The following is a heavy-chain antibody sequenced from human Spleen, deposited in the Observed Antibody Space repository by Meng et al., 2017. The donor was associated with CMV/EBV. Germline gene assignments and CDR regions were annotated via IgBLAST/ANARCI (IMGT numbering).Heavy chain of an antibody. Sequence: MFWVRQAPGKGLEWLSSISSSSTYIYHADSMKGRFTVSRDNAKNSVYLQMNSLRAEDTAVYYCARDLAPQSDYYDSSGYYYLSKGFDYWGQGTLVTVSS. V-gene: IGHV3-21*01. D-gene: IGHD3-22*01. J-gene: IGHJ4*02. CDR3: ARDLAPQSDYYDSSGYYYLSKGFDY. CDR2: ISSSSTYI.